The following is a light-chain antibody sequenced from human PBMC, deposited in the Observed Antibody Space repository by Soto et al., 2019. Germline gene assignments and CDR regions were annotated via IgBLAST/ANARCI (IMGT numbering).Light chain of an antibody. CDR3: SSFTTTYFYV. V-gene: IGLV2-14*02. Sequence: QSVLTQPASVSGSPGQSITISCTGTSSDVGRYNIVSWYQQHPGKAPKLMIYEGSKRPSGVSDRFSASKSAYTASLTISALQAEDEADYYCSSFTTTYFYVFGPGTKVTVL. J-gene: IGLJ1*01. CDR1: SSDVGRYNI. CDR2: EGS.